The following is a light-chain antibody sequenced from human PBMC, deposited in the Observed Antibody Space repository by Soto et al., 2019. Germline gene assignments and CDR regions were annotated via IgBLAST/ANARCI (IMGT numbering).Light chain of an antibody. CDR1: QSVSSSY. J-gene: IGKJ4*01. Sequence: EIVLTQSPGTLSLSPGERATLSCRASQSVSSSYLAWYQQKPGQAPRLLIYGASSRATGIPDRFSGSVSGTDFTLTISILEPEDFAVDYCRQYGSSPLTFGGGTKVEIK. CDR2: GAS. CDR3: RQYGSSPLT. V-gene: IGKV3-20*01.